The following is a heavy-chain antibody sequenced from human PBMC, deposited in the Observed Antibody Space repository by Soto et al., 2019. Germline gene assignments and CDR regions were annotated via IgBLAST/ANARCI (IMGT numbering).Heavy chain of an antibody. CDR2: ISGSGGST. J-gene: IGHJ4*02. D-gene: IGHD6-13*01. CDR1: GFTFSSYA. CDR3: AKELTSTWFPLDY. V-gene: IGHV3-23*01. Sequence: GGSLRLSCAASGFTFSSYAMGWVRQAPGKGLDGVSAISGSGGSTYYADSVKGRFTISRDNSKNTLYLQMNSLRDEDTAIYYCAKELTSTWFPLDYWGQGTLVTVSS.